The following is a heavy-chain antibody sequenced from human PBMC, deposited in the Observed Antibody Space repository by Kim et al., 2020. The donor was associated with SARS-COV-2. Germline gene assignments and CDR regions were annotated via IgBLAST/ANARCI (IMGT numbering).Heavy chain of an antibody. CDR2: MNPNIGNT. J-gene: IGHJ6*03. V-gene: IGHV1-8*01. Sequence: ASVKVSCKASGYTFTSYDINWVRQATGQGLEWMGWMNPNIGNTGYAQKFQGRVTMTRNTSITTAYMELSSLSSAHTAAYYCAMVKLVQGVFYSPSYLAVW. CDR1: GYTFTSYD. CDR3: AMVKLVQGVFYSPSYLAV. D-gene: IGHD3-10*01.